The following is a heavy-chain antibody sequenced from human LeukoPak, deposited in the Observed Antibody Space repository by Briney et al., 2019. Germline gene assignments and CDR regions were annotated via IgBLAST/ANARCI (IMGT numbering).Heavy chain of an antibody. V-gene: IGHV3-15*01. CDR2: IKSKTDGGTT. D-gene: IGHD2-2*01. CDR1: GFTFSNAW. Sequence: GGSLRLSCAASGFTFSNAWMSWVRQAPGKGLEWVGRIKSKTDGGTTDYAAPVKGRFTISRDDSKNTLYLQMNSLKAEDTAVYYCTTDLDCSSTSCYATMVRGVMIYYYGMDVWGQGTTVTVSS. CDR3: TTDLDCSSTSCYATMVRGVMIYYYGMDV. J-gene: IGHJ6*02.